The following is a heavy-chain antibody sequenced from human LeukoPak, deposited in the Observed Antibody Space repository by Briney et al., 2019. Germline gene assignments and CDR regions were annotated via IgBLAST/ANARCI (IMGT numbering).Heavy chain of an antibody. CDR1: GFTFSSYA. Sequence: GGSLRLSCAASGFTFSSYAMSWVRQAPGKGLEWVSGISGSGDNTYYADSVKGRFTISRDNSKNTLYVQVNSLGTEDTAAYYCAKGSYYDSSGSFYFDYWGQGTLVAVSS. CDR2: ISGSGDNT. D-gene: IGHD3-22*01. V-gene: IGHV3-23*01. CDR3: AKGSYYDSSGSFYFDY. J-gene: IGHJ4*02.